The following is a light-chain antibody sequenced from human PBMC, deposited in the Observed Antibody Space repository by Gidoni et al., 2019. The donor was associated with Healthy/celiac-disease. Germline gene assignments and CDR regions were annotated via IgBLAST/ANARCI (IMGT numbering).Light chain of an antibody. CDR1: QSVSSN. J-gene: IGKJ2*01. Sequence: EIVMTQSPATLSVSPGERATLSCRASQSVSSNLAWYQQKPGQAPRLLIYGASTRATSIPARFSGSGSGTEFTLTISSLQSEDFAVYYCQQYNNWPLTFGQXTKLEIK. CDR3: QQYNNWPLT. CDR2: GAS. V-gene: IGKV3-15*01.